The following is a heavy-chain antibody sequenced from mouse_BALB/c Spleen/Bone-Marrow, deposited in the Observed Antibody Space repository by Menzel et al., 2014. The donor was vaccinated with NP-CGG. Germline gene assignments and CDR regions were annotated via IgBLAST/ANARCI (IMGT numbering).Heavy chain of an antibody. CDR3: ARHAYYDQTEVSFVY. CDR2: NSGGGSYT. J-gene: IGHJ3*01. Sequence: EVHLVESGGGLVKSGGSLKLSCAASGFSFNSYGMSWVRQTPEKRLEWVATNSGGGSYTFYPDSVKGRFTISRDNAKNNLYLQLSSLRSEDTALYYCARHAYYDQTEVSFVYWGQGTLGTVSA. D-gene: IGHD2-4*01. V-gene: IGHV5-9-2*01. CDR1: GFSFNSYG.